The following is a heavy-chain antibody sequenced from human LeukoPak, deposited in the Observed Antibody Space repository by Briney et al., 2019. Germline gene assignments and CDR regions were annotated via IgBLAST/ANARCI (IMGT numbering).Heavy chain of an antibody. J-gene: IGHJ4*02. CDR2: ISYDGNVK. D-gene: IGHD3-10*01. CDR3: ARGRLYYGSGSPTDFEY. Sequence: GGFLRLSCAASGFTFSTYAMHWVRQAPGKGLEWVAVISYDGNVKFYADSVKGRLTISRDNSKNTLYLQMNDLRAEDTAVYYAARGRLYYGSGSPTDFEYWGQGTLVTVSS. CDR1: GFTFSTYA. V-gene: IGHV3-30-3*01.